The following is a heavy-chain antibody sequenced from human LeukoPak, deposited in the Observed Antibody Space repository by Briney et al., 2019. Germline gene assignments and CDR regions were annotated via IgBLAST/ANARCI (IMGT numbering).Heavy chain of an antibody. CDR1: GFTFSSYA. J-gene: IGHJ4*02. V-gene: IGHV3-23*01. Sequence: GSLRLSCAASGFTFSSYAMSWVRQAPGKGLEWVSAISGSGGSTYYADSVKGRFTISRDNAKNSLYLQMNSLRAEDTAVYYCARGEGYYGSGSFSYWGQGTLVTVSS. CDR3: ARGEGYYGSGSFSY. D-gene: IGHD3-10*01. CDR2: ISGSGGST.